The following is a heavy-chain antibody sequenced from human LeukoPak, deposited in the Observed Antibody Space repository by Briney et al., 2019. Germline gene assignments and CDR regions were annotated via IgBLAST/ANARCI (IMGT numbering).Heavy chain of an antibody. CDR3: ATLPIAAAGQYFQH. J-gene: IGHJ1*01. D-gene: IGHD6-13*01. V-gene: IGHV4-39*01. Sequence: PSETLSLTCTVSGGSISSSSYYWGWIRQPPGKGLEWIGSIYYSGSTYYNPSLKSRVTISVDTSKNQFSLKLSSVTAADTAVYYCATLPIAAAGQYFQHWGQGTLVTVSS. CDR2: IYYSGST. CDR1: GGSISSSSYY.